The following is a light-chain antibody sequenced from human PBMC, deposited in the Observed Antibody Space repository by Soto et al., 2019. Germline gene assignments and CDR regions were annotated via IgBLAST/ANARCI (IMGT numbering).Light chain of an antibody. CDR1: QSILYSSNNKNY. CDR2: WAS. V-gene: IGKV4-1*01. Sequence: DIVMTQSPDSLAVSLGERATINCKSSQSILYSSNNKNYLAWYQQKPGQRPKLLIYWASTRESGVPDRFSGSGSGTDFTLTISSLQAEDAAVYYCLQYYTTPEAFGQGTKVAIK. J-gene: IGKJ1*01. CDR3: LQYYTTPEA.